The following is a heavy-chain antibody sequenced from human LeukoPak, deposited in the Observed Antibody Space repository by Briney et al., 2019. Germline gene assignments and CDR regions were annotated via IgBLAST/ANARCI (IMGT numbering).Heavy chain of an antibody. Sequence: GGSLRLSCAASGFTFTSCGVNWVRQAPGKGLEWVAFIRFDGRDKYYADSVKGRFTISRDNSRSTLDLQMSSLRVEDTAVYYCAKDRYSTSSTFTVNPFDYWGQGILVTVSS. CDR3: AKDRYSTSSTFTVNPFDY. CDR2: IRFDGRDK. V-gene: IGHV3-30*02. CDR1: GFTFTSCG. D-gene: IGHD6-13*01. J-gene: IGHJ4*02.